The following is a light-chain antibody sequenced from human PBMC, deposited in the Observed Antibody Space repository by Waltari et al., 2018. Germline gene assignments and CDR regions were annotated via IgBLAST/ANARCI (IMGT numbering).Light chain of an antibody. Sequence: QSPLTQPASVSASPGQSIPISCTGTSSDLGNDNLVTWYQQHSGKVPKLIIYDVTQRPSGVSDRFSGSKSGNTASLTISGLQEDDEADYYCCSYAVSSTLVFGGGTKVTVL. V-gene: IGLV2-23*02. CDR3: CSYAVSSTLV. CDR1: SSDLGNDNL. J-gene: IGLJ2*01. CDR2: DVT.